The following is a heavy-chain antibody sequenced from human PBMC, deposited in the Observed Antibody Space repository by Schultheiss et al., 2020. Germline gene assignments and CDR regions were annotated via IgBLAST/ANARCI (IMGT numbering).Heavy chain of an antibody. Sequence: SVKVSCKASGGTFSSYAISWVRQAPGQGLEWMGGIIPIFGTANYAQKFQGRVTITADESTSTAYMELSSLRSEDTAVYYCARDRLRYFDWLKHPTDYWGQGTLVTVSS. CDR2: IIPIFGTA. V-gene: IGHV1-69*13. D-gene: IGHD3-9*01. CDR1: GGTFSSYA. J-gene: IGHJ4*02. CDR3: ARDRLRYFDWLKHPTDY.